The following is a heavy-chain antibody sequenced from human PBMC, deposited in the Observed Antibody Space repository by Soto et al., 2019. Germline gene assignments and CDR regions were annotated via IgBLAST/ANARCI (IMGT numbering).Heavy chain of an antibody. CDR1: GFAFSTYS. Sequence: QLVESGGGLVQPGGSLRLSYAASGFAFSTYSMNWVRQAPGKGLEWVSYISFSSTTIFYADSVRGRFTISRDNAKNSLYLQMNTLRDEDTAVYYCARDNGMAGSFDPWGQGTLVTVSS. J-gene: IGHJ5*02. V-gene: IGHV3-48*02. CDR2: ISFSSTTI. D-gene: IGHD2-8*01. CDR3: ARDNGMAGSFDP.